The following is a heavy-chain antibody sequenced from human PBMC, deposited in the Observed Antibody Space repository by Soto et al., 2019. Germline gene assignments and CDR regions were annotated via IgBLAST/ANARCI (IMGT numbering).Heavy chain of an antibody. V-gene: IGHV3-23*01. J-gene: IGHJ4*02. CDR3: AKDWTFWGSYRYTDY. CDR1: GFTFSSYA. CDR2: ISGSGGST. D-gene: IGHD3-16*02. Sequence: LRLSCAASGFTFSSYAMSWVRQAPGKGLEWVSAISGSGGSTYYADSVKGRFTISRDNSKNTLYLQMNSLRAEDTAVYYCAKDWTFWGSYRYTDYWGQGTLVTVSS.